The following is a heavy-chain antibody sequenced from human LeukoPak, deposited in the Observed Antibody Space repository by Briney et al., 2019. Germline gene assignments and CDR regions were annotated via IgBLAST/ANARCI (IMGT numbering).Heavy chain of an antibody. CDR3: ARDSTYYYDSGSSGPHYFDN. J-gene: IGHJ4*02. V-gene: IGHV3-23*01. CDR1: GFPLSSYD. CDR2: ISGSGGST. Sequence: GGSLRLSCAASGFPLSSYDMSWVRQAPGKGLEWVSAISGSGGSTYYADSVKGRFTISRDNSKNTLYLQLNSLRAEDTAVYYCARDSTYYYDSGSSGPHYFDNWGQGTLVTVSS. D-gene: IGHD3-10*01.